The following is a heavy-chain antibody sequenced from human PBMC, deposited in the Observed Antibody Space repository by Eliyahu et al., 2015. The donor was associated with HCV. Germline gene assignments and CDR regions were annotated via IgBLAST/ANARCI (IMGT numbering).Heavy chain of an antibody. D-gene: IGHD6-6*01. V-gene: IGHV4-34*01. CDR2: INHSGST. J-gene: IGHJ5*02. CDR3: ASLNGGRSIAARPTRNWFDP. Sequence: QVQLQQWGAGLLKPSETLSLTCAVYGGSFSGYYWSWIRQPPGKGLEWIGEINHSGSTNYNPSLKSRVTISVDTSKNQFSLKLSSVTAADTAVYYCASLNGGRSIAARPTRNWFDPWGQGTLVTVSS. CDR1: GGSFSGYY.